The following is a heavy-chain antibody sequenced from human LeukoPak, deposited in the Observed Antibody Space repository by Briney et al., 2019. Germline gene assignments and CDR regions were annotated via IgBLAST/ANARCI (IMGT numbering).Heavy chain of an antibody. CDR3: ARTYYDFWSGYSYYYYYGMDV. CDR2: MNPNSGNT. V-gene: IGHV1-8*01. CDR1: GYTFTSYD. D-gene: IGHD3-3*01. J-gene: IGHJ6*02. Sequence: GASVKVSCKASGYTFTSYDINWVRQATGQGLEWMGWMNPNSGNTGYAQKFQGRVTMTRNTSISTAYMELSSLRSEDTAVYYGARTYYDFWSGYSYYYYYGMDVWGQGTTVTVSS.